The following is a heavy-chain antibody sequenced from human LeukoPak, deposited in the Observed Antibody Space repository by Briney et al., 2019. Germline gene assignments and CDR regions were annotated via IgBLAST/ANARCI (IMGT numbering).Heavy chain of an antibody. Sequence: SETLSLTCTVSGGSISSGGYYWSWIRQHPGKGLEWIGYIYYSGSTYYNPSLKSRVTISVDTSKNQFSLKLSSVTAADTAVYYCARGGALGYCSSTSCYGGVYYYYGMDVWGQGTTVTVSS. CDR2: IYYSGST. CDR1: GGSISSGGYY. D-gene: IGHD2-2*01. V-gene: IGHV4-31*03. CDR3: ARGGALGYCSSTSCYGGVYYYYGMDV. J-gene: IGHJ6*02.